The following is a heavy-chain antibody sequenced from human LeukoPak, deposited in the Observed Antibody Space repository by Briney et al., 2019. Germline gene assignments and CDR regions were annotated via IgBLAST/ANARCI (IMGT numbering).Heavy chain of an antibody. D-gene: IGHD6-13*01. J-gene: IGHJ4*02. Sequence: SETLSLTCAVYGGPFSGYYWSWIRQPPGKGLEWIGEINHSGSTNYNPSLKSRVTISVDTSKNQFSLKLSSVTAADTAVYYCARRGSWYRDFDYWGQGTLVTVSS. CDR3: ARRGSWYRDFDY. CDR1: GGPFSGYY. CDR2: INHSGST. V-gene: IGHV4-34*01.